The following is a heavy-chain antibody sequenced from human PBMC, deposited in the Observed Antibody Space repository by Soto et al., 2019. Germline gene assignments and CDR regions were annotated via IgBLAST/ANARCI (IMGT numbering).Heavy chain of an antibody. D-gene: IGHD5-18*01. V-gene: IGHV3-30-3*01. J-gene: IGHJ4*02. CDR1: GFTFSSYA. Sequence: QVQLVESGGGVVQPGRSLRLSCAASGFTFSSYAMHWVRQAPGKGLEWVAVISYDGSNKYYADSVKGRFTISRDNSKNTLYLQMNSLRVEDTAVYYCARSTEDTAMVTGWGQGTLVTVSS. CDR3: ARSTEDTAMVTG. CDR2: ISYDGSNK.